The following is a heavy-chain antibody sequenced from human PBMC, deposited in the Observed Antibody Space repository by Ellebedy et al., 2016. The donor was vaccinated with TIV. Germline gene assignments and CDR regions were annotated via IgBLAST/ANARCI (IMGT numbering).Heavy chain of an antibody. D-gene: IGHD1-1*01. CDR3: ARQGGLSGIWYFDY. CDR2: IYSTGLT. V-gene: IGHV3-66*03. J-gene: IGHJ4*02. CDR1: GFTVSSSS. Sequence: GESLKISCAASGFTVSSSSLNWVRQAPGKGLEWVSIIYSTGLTTYADSVQGRFTISRDNSKNTLYLQMNSLGPEDTAVYYCARQGGLSGIWYFDYWGQGSLVTVSS.